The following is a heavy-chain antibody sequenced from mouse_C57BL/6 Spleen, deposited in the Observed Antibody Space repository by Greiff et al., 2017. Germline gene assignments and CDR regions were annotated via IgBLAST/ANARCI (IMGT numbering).Heavy chain of an antibody. CDR2: ISYDGSH. J-gene: IGHJ2*01. Sequence: DVQLQESGPGLVKPSQSLSLTCSVTGYSIPSGYYWNWIRQFPGNKLEWMGYISYDGSHNYNPSLPNRISITRDPSTNQLFLKLNSVTTEDTSTYCCARETGYGSSYWGQGTPRTVSA. CDR1: GYSIPSGYY. D-gene: IGHD1-1*01. V-gene: IGHV3-6*01. CDR3: ARETGYGSSY.